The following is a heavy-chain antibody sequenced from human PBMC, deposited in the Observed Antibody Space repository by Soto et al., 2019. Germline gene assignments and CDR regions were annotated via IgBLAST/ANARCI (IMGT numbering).Heavy chain of an antibody. D-gene: IGHD1-26*01. CDR2: ISGSDGRT. CDR1: GFTFSNYA. Sequence: EVHLLESGGALVQPGGCLRLSCAASGFTFSNYAMSWVRQAPGKGLEWVSSISGSDGRTNYADSVKGRFNISRDNSKNTLYLQMNSLRGEDTAIYYCAKDGSYYNFDWWGQGTLVTVSS. CDR3: AKDGSYYNFDW. V-gene: IGHV3-23*01. J-gene: IGHJ4*02.